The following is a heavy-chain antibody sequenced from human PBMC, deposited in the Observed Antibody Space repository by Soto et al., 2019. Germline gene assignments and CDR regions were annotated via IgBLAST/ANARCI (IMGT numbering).Heavy chain of an antibody. CDR1: GYTFTSYG. J-gene: IGHJ1*01. CDR3: ARDYYDSSGYSILRFGQH. Sequence: QVQLVQSGAEVKKPGASVKVSCKASGYTFTSYGISWVRQAPGQGLEWMGWISAYNGNTNYAQKLQGRVTMTTDTPTCTDXRELSSLRSDDTAVYYCARDYYDSSGYSILRFGQHWGQGTLVTVSS. CDR2: ISAYNGNT. D-gene: IGHD3-22*01. V-gene: IGHV1-18*01.